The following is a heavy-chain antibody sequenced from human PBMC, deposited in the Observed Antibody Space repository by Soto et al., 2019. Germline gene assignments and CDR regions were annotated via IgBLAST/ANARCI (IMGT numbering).Heavy chain of an antibody. CDR1: GFTFRSYA. Sequence: QVQLVESGGGVVQPGRSLRLSCTASGFTFRSYAMHWVRQAPGKGLEWVASVSYDGGNEHYADSVKGRFTISRDNSKNTLSLQMNSLRVEDTAVFYCVRASGYDKWDTLNYWGQGTKVTVSS. D-gene: IGHD5-12*01. V-gene: IGHV3-30-3*01. CDR2: VSYDGGNE. J-gene: IGHJ4*02. CDR3: VRASGYDKWDTLNY.